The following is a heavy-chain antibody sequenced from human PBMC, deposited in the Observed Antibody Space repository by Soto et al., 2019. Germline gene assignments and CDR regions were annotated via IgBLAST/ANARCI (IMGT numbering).Heavy chain of an antibody. CDR3: ARPPYTPPDWYFDL. V-gene: IGHV4-39*01. J-gene: IGHJ2*01. CDR2: IYYNGNT. Sequence: QLQLQESGPGLVKPSETLSLTCSVSGGSINNRNCYWAWIRQPPGKGLEWIGRIYYNGNTYYNPSLKSRVTRSVDTSKNQFSLRLNSVTAADTAVYYGARPPYTPPDWYFDLWCRGTLVTVSS. CDR1: GGSINNRNCY. D-gene: IGHD3-16*01.